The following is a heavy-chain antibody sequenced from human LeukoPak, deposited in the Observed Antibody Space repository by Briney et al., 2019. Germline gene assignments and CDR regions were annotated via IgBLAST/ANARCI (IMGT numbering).Heavy chain of an antibody. V-gene: IGHV1-2*02. CDR1: GYTFTGYY. Sequence: ASVKVSCKASGYTFTGYYMHWVRQAPGQGLEWMGWINPNSGGTNYAQKFQGRFTMTRDTSISTAYMELSRLRSDDTAVYYCARVIFDSSSSSIVATNRGGGYFDYWGQGTLVTVSS. J-gene: IGHJ4*02. CDR2: INPNSGGT. CDR3: ARVIFDSSSSSIVATNRGGGYFDY. D-gene: IGHD5-12*01.